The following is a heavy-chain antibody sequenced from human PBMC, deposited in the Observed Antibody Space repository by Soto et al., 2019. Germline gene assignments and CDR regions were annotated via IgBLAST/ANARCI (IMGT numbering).Heavy chain of an antibody. J-gene: IGHJ5*02. D-gene: IGHD6-19*01. CDR3: ARLPTGWPNWVDP. V-gene: IGHV4-39*01. CDR2: ISHMGTT. Sequence: QVRLQESGPGLVRPSETLSLTCTVSGASLSVGPYTWGWIRQSPERGLEWIGTISHMGTTYYNTPLENRLTISLDTSKKQFTLKLTSVAAADTAVYYCARLPTGWPNWVDPWGQGILVTVSS. CDR1: GASLSVGPYT.